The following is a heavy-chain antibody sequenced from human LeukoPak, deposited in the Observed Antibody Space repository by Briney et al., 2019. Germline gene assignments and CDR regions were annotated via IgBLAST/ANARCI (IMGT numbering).Heavy chain of an antibody. CDR1: EFPFSFYE. D-gene: IGHD6-25*01. V-gene: IGHV3-48*03. J-gene: IGHJ4*02. CDR3: ALLAAASDFDY. Sequence: SGGSLRLSCAVSEFPFSFYEMNWVRQAPGKGLEWVSNIGSSGTNRYYADSVKGRFSISRDNAKSSLYLQMNSLRVEDTAVYYCALLAAASDFDYWGQGALVTVSS. CDR2: IGSSGTNR.